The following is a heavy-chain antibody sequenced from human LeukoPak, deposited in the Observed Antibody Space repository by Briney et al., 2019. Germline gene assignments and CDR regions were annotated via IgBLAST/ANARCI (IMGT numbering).Heavy chain of an antibody. J-gene: IGHJ4*02. CDR2: IQNDEIDK. V-gene: IGHV3-30*02. CDR1: GFTFDDYA. CDR3: AKERKLLPFDC. Sequence: GGSLRLSCAASGFTFDDYAMHWVRQAPGKGLEWVAFIQNDEIDKFYADSVKGRFTISRDNSKNTLYLQMNSLRAEDTAVYYCAKERKLLPFDCWGQGTLVTVSS. D-gene: IGHD4-23*01.